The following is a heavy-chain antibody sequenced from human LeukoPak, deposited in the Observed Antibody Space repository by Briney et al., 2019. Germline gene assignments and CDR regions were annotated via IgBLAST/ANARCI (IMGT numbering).Heavy chain of an antibody. V-gene: IGHV3-53*01. D-gene: IGHD5-24*01. CDR3: AREGDGYNYRAFDI. CDR2: IYSGGST. Sequence: GGSLRLSCAASGFTVSSNYMSWVRQAPGKGLEWVSVIYSGGSTYYADSVKGRFTISRDNSKNTLYLQMNSLRAEDTAVYYCAREGDGYNYRAFDIWGQGTMVTVPS. CDR1: GFTVSSNY. J-gene: IGHJ3*02.